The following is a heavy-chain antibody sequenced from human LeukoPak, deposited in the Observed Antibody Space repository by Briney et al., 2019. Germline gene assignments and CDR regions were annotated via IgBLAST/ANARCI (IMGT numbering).Heavy chain of an antibody. CDR1: GYTFTSYG. CDR2: ISAYNGNT. D-gene: IGHD2-2*01. Sequence: GASVKVSCKASGYTFTSYGISWVRQAPGQGLEWMGWISAYNGNTNYAQKLQGRVTMTTDTSTSTAYMELRSLRSDDTAVYYCARLASYCSSTSCYRSGGDYWGQGTLVTVSS. V-gene: IGHV1-18*01. J-gene: IGHJ4*02. CDR3: ARLASYCSSTSCYRSGGDY.